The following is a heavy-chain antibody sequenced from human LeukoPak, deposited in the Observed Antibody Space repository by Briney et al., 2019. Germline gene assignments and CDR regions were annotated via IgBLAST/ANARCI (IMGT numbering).Heavy chain of an antibody. D-gene: IGHD4-11*01. CDR1: GGSISSGDYY. J-gene: IGHJ6*03. V-gene: IGHV4-30-4*08. CDR3: AREPSVGLQYDGYYMDV. Sequence: SETLSLTCTVSGGSISSGDYYWSWIRQPPGKGLEWIGYIYYSGSTYYNPSLKSRVTISVDTSKNQFSLKLSSVTAADTAVYHCAREPSVGLQYDGYYMDVWGKGTTVTVSS. CDR2: IYYSGST.